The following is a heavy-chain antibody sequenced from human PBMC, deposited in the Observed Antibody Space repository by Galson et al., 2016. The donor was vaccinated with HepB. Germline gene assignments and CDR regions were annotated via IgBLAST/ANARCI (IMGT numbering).Heavy chain of an antibody. V-gene: IGHV4-31*03. D-gene: IGHD3-10*01. CDR2: IYHSGST. J-gene: IGHJ4*02. CDR3: ARDRSSGSGSFGY. Sequence: TLSLTCTVSGGSISSGGYYWSWIRQHPGKGLEWIGYIYHSGSTYYNPSLKSRVTISVDTSKNQFSLKLSSVTAADTAVYFCARDRSSGSGSFGYWGQGNLVTVSS. CDR1: GGSISSGGYY.